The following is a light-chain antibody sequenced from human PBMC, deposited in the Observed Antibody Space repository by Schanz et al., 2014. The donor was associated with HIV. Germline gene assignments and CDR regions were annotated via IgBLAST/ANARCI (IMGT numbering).Light chain of an antibody. CDR1: QGISSW. CDR3: QHYNSDSRT. J-gene: IGKJ1*01. V-gene: IGKV1-5*01. Sequence: DIQMTQSPSTLSASVGDRVTITCRASQGISSWLAWYQQKPGKAPKVLIYAASYLQSGVPSRFSGSGFGTEFTLTIDSLQPDDFGTYYCQHYNSDSRTFGQGTKVEVK. CDR2: AAS.